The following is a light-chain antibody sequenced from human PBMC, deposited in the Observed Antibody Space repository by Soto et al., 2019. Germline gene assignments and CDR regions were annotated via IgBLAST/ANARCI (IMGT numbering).Light chain of an antibody. CDR2: GAS. CDR3: QQYNDWPRT. Sequence: EVVMTQSPVTLSVSPGERATLFCRASQSVRSHLAWFQQKPGQAPNLLIFGASTRATGVPARFSGSESGTEFTLTISSLQSEDVGLYFCQQYNDWPRTLGGGTTVDTK. J-gene: IGKJ4*01. CDR1: QSVRSH. V-gene: IGKV3-15*01.